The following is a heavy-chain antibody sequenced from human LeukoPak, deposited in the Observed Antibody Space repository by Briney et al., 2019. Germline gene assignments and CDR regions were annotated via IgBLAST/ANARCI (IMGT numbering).Heavy chain of an antibody. CDR3: AKTPIQLWFPGN. CDR2: VRYDGSNE. V-gene: IGHV3-30*02. D-gene: IGHD5-18*01. J-gene: IGHJ4*02. CDR1: GFVFSNYG. Sequence: GGSLRLSCQTSGFVFSNYGMHWVRQAPGKGLEWVAFVRYDGSNEYYADSVKGRFTISRDNSKNTLYLQMNSLRAEDTAVYYCAKTPIQLWFPGNWGQGTLVTVSS.